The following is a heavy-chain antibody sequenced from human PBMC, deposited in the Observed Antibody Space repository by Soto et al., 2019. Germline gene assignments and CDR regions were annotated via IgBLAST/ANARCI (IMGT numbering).Heavy chain of an antibody. CDR3: ARDGFLGTGDHGAFDI. CDR1: GGTFSSYA. J-gene: IGHJ3*02. D-gene: IGHD4-17*01. CDR2: IIPIFGTA. Sequence: QVQLVQSGAEVKKPGSSVKVSCKASGGTFSSYAISWVRQAPGQGLEWMGGIIPIFGTANYAQKFQGRVTITADKSTSTAYMELSSLRSEDTAVYYCARDGFLGTGDHGAFDIWGQGTMVTVSS. V-gene: IGHV1-69*06.